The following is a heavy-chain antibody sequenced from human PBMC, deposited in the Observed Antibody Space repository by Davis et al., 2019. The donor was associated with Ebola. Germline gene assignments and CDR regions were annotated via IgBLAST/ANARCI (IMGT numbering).Heavy chain of an antibody. CDR2: IYHSGST. CDR1: GGSISSGGYS. Sequence: PSETLSLTCAVSGGSISSGGYSWSWIRQPPGKGLEWIGYIYHSGSTYYNPSLKSRVTISVDRSKNQFSLKLSSVTAADTAVYYCARARSIAARPGWFDPWGQGTLVTVSS. V-gene: IGHV4-30-2*01. J-gene: IGHJ5*02. CDR3: ARARSIAARPGWFDP. D-gene: IGHD6-6*01.